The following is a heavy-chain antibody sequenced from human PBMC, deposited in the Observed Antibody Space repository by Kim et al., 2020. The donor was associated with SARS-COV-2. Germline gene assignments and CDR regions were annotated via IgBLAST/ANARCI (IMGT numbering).Heavy chain of an antibody. V-gene: IGHV3-74*01. CDR3: ARGGDEDSSGDYGFVHH. Sequence: VKGRFTISRDNAKNTLYLQMNSLRPEDTAVYYCARGGDEDSSGDYGFVHHWGQGALVTVSS. D-gene: IGHD3-22*01. J-gene: IGHJ1*01.